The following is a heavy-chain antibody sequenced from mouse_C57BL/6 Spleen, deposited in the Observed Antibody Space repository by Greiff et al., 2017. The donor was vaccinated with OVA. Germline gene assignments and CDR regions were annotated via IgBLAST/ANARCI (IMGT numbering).Heavy chain of an antibody. CDR1: GYTFTDYY. V-gene: IGHV1-76*01. CDR2: IYPGSGNT. J-gene: IGHJ2*01. D-gene: IGHD1-1*01. Sequence: QVQLQQSGAELVRPGASVKLSCKASGYTFTDYYINWVKQRPGQGLEWIARIYPGSGNTYYNEKFKGKATLTAEKSSSTAYMQLSSLTSEDSAVYFCARSNYGSSLYYFDYWGQGTTLTVSS. CDR3: ARSNYGSSLYYFDY.